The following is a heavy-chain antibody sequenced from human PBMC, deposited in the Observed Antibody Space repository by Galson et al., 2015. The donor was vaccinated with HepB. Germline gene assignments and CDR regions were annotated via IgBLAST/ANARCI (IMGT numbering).Heavy chain of an antibody. D-gene: IGHD2-15*01. CDR2: ISGSRTYT. CDR1: GFTFSDYY. CDR3: ARAVVVAATTTPFDY. V-gene: IGHV3-11*06. Sequence: SLRLSCAASGFTFSDYYTTWIRQAPGKGPEWISYISGSRTYTSYADFVRGRFVISRDNAKSSLYLQMNILRAEDTAVYYCARAVVVAATTTPFDYWGQGTLVTVSS. J-gene: IGHJ4*02.